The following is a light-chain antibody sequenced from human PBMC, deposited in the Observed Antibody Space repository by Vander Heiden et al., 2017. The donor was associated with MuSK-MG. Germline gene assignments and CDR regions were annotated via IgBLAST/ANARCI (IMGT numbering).Light chain of an antibody. CDR3: QVWDSSSDLGV. CDR1: SSGSKS. J-gene: IGLJ1*01. CDR2: YDS. V-gene: IGLV3-21*04. Sequence: SYVLTQPPPASVAPGKTARITCGGSSSGSKSVHGYQQRPGQATVLVIYYDSYRPSGIPERFSGSNSGNTATLTISRVEAGDEADYYCQVWDSSSDLGVFGTGTKVTVL.